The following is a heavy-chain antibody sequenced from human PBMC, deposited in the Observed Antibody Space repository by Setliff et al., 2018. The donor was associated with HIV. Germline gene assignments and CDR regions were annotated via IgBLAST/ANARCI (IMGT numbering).Heavy chain of an antibody. V-gene: IGHV3-33*06. CDR2: IWYDSSKK. Sequence: PGGSLRLSCAASGFTFNSYGIHWVRQAPGKGLEWVALIWYDSSKKEFVDSVKGRFNILRDDSKKTAYLQMNSLRADDTAVYYCVKDVLKFWSGSGALDLDSWGHGTLVTVSS. CDR3: VKDVLKFWSGSGALDLDS. CDR1: GFTFNSYG. D-gene: IGHD3-3*01. J-gene: IGHJ5*01.